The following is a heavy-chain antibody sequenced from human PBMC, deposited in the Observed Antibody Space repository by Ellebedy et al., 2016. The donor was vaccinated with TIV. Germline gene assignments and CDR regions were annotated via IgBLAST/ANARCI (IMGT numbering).Heavy chain of an antibody. J-gene: IGHJ4*02. CDR3: ARAFQYSSGWAFDY. V-gene: IGHV4-39*07. D-gene: IGHD6-19*01. Sequence: MPSETLSLTCTVSGGSISSGELYWSWIRQSPEKGMEWIGEINHSGSTSYNPSLKSRVSISVDTPKKQFSLKLSSVTAADTAVYYCARAFQYSSGWAFDYWGQGTLVTVSS. CDR1: GGSISSGELY. CDR2: INHSGST.